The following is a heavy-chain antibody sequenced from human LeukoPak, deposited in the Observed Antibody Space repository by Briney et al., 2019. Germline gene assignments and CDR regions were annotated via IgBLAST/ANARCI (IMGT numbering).Heavy chain of an antibody. CDR1: GFTFSSYA. J-gene: IGHJ4*02. V-gene: IGHV3-30*04. CDR3: ARDGGRRAFDY. Sequence: GGSLRLFCAPCGFTFSSYAMHWVRQATGKGVEWVAVISYDGSNKFYADSVKGRFTISRDNSKNTLYLQMNSLRAEDTAVYYCARDGGRRAFDYWGQRTLDTVSS. D-gene: IGHD2-15*01. CDR2: ISYDGSNK.